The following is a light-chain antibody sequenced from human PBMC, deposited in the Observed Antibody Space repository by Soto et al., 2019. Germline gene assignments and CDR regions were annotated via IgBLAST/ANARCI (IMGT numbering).Light chain of an antibody. J-gene: IGLJ2*01. CDR2: GDN. CDR1: TSNIGAPYD. CDR3: QSYDSSLSGSGV. Sequence: QSVLTQPPSVSGAPGQRVSISCTGSTSNIGAPYDVHWYQHLPGTAPKLLIYGDNNRPSGVPDRFSGSKSGTSASLAITRLQAEDEADYYCQSYDSSLSGSGVFGGGTKLTVL. V-gene: IGLV1-40*01.